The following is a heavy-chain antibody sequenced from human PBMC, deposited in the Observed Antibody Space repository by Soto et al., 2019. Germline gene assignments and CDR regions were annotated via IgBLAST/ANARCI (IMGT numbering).Heavy chain of an antibody. J-gene: IGHJ3*02. D-gene: IGHD4-17*01. CDR3: VRDANDYGDGDKFDI. V-gene: IGHV3-7*01. CDR2: IKQDGSEK. Sequence: EVQLVESGGGLVQPGGSLRLSCAASGFTFSSYWMSWVRQAPGKGLEWVANIKQDGSEKYYVDSVKGRFTISRDNAKNSLYLQMNSLRASDAGVYYCVRDANDYGDGDKFDIWGQGTVVYVSS. CDR1: GFTFSSYW.